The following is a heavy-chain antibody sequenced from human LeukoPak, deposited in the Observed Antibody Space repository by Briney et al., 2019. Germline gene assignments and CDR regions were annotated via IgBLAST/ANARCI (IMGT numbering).Heavy chain of an antibody. Sequence: PSETLSLTCTVSGGSISSYYWSWIRQPPGKGLEWIGYIYHSGSTYYSPSLKSRVTISLDRSKNQFSLKLTSVTAADTAVYYCARGTERASWFDPWGQGTLVTVSS. V-gene: IGHV4-59*12. D-gene: IGHD1-1*01. CDR1: GGSISSYY. J-gene: IGHJ5*02. CDR3: ARGTERASWFDP. CDR2: IYHSGST.